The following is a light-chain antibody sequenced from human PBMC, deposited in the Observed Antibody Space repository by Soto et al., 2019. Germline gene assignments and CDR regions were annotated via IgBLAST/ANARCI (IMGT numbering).Light chain of an antibody. J-gene: IGKJ4*01. CDR3: QQYGTFPLT. V-gene: IGKV3-20*01. CDR2: GAS. Sequence: EIVLTQSPGTLSLSPGEGATLSCRASQSVSSIYLAWYQQKPGQAPRLLIHGASSRATGIPDRFSGSGSGTAFTLTISRLEPEDFAVYYCQQYGTFPLTFGGGTKVEIK. CDR1: QSVSSIY.